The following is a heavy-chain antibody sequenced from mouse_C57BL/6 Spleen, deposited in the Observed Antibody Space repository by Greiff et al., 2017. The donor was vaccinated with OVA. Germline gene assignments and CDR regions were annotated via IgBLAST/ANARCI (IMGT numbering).Heavy chain of an antibody. CDR1: GYSITSGYY. D-gene: IGHD1-1*01. CDR3: ARDYYGPSDY. Sequence: EVKLLESGPGLVKPSQSLSLTCSVTGYSITSGYYWNWIRQFPGNKLEWMGYISYDGSNNYNPSLKNRISITRDTSKNQFFLKLNSVTTEDTATYYCARDYYGPSDYWGQGTTLTVSS. V-gene: IGHV3-6*01. CDR2: ISYDGSN. J-gene: IGHJ2*01.